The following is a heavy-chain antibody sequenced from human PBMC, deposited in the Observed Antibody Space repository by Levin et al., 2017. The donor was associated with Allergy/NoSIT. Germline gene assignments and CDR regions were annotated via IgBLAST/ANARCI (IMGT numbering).Heavy chain of an antibody. V-gene: IGHV4-59*01. J-gene: IGHJ5*02. D-gene: IGHD4-17*01. CDR2: IYYSGST. CDR3: ARALDDYGDYVVWFDP. CDR1: GGSISSYY. Sequence: SETLSLTCTVSGGSISSYYWSWIRQPPGKGLEWIGYIYYSGSTNYNPSLKSRVTISVDTSKNQFSLKLSAVTAADTAVYYCARALDDYGDYVVWFDPWGQGTLVTVSS.